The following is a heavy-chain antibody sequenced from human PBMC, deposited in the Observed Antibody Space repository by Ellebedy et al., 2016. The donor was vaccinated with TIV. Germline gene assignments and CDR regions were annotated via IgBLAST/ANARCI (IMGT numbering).Heavy chain of an antibody. CDR3: ASTRGGLFDY. J-gene: IGHJ4*02. CDR1: GGTFSSYA. CDR2: IIPIFGTA. D-gene: IGHD3-16*01. V-gene: IGHV1-69*13. Sequence: AASVKVSCKASGGTFSSYAISWVRQAPGQGLEWMGGIIPIFGTANYAQKFQGRVTITADESTSTAYMELSSLRSEDTAVYYCASTRGGLFDYWGQGTLVTVSS.